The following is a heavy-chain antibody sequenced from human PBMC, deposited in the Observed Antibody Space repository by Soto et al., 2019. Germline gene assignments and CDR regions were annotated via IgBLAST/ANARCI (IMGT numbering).Heavy chain of an antibody. CDR1: GYSFKDHY. CDR3: ARISCKGGSCYFDFDH. V-gene: IGHV1-46*02. Sequence: ASVKVSCKAAGYSFKDHYMHWVRQAPGRGLEWVGIINPSGEHTNYAQQFRGRVAMTRDTSTSTAYMELRSLRSEDTAVYFCARISCKGGSCYFDFDHWGQGTLVTV. J-gene: IGHJ4*02. CDR2: INPSGEHT. D-gene: IGHD2-15*01.